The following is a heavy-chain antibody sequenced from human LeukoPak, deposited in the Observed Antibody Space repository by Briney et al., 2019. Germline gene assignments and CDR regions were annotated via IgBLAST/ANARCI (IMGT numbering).Heavy chain of an antibody. CDR1: GGSFSDYS. CDR2: FFYSANT. D-gene: IGHD6-19*01. Sequence: SETLSLTCAVYGGSFSDYSWSWIRQPPGKGLEWIGHFFYSANTYYNPSLKSRVTISADTSKNQFSLKLSSVTAADTAVYYCARTIAVAASSYYYYYGMDVWGQGTTVTVSS. J-gene: IGHJ6*02. CDR3: ARTIAVAASSYYYYYGMDV. V-gene: IGHV4-34*12.